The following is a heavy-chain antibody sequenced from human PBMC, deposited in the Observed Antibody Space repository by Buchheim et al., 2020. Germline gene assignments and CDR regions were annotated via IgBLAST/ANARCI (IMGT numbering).Heavy chain of an antibody. V-gene: IGHV4-61*02. CDR3: ARDGGGSSGYYYGMDV. Sequence: QVQLQESGPGLVKPSQTLSLTCTVSGGSISSGSYYWSWIRQPAGKGLEWIGRIYTSGSTNYNPSLKSRVTISVDTSKNQFSLKLSSVTAADTAVYYCARDGGGSSGYYYGMDVWGQGTT. D-gene: IGHD3-10*01. J-gene: IGHJ6*02. CDR1: GGSISSGSYY. CDR2: IYTSGST.